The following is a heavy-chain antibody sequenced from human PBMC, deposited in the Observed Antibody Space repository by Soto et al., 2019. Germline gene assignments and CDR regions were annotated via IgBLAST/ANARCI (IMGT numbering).Heavy chain of an antibody. Sequence: VQLLESGGGLIQPGGSLRLSCAASGFTFSYGIHWLRQAPGKGLEWVAYISYDSSNKFYGDSVKGRFTISRDNSKTTQFLQRNSLRAEDTAVYYCAKLVIGYCSGNTCDDYWGQGTLVAVSS. V-gene: IGHV3-30*18. D-gene: IGHD2-15*01. CDR3: AKLVIGYCSGNTCDDY. CDR2: ISYDSSNK. CDR1: GFTFSYG. J-gene: IGHJ4*02.